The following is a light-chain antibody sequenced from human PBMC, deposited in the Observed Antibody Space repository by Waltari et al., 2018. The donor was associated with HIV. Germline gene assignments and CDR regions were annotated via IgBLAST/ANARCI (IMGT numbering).Light chain of an antibody. CDR3: QVWDSTNHHVV. CDR2: FNS. Sequence: NIASKSVHWYRQHPGQAPVLVIRFNSDRPSGIPDRFSGSTSGNTATLTISRVEVGDEADYYCQVWDSTNHHVVFGGGTELTVL. CDR1: NIASKS. J-gene: IGLJ3*02. V-gene: IGLV3-21*04.